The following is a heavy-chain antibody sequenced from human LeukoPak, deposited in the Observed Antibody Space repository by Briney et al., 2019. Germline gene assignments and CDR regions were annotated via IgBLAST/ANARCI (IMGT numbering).Heavy chain of an antibody. CDR3: ARANPVENWFDP. CDR2: INPNSGGT. J-gene: IGHJ5*02. D-gene: IGHD1-1*01. Sequence: ASVKVSCKASGYTLTAYYIYWVRQAPGQGLEWMGRINPNSGGTDYAQKLQGRVTMTTDTSTSTAYMELRSLRSDDTAVYYCARANPVENWFDPWGQGTLVTVSS. V-gene: IGHV1-18*04. CDR1: GYTLTAYY.